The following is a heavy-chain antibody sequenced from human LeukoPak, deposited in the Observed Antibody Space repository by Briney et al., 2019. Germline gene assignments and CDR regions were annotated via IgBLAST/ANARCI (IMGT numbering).Heavy chain of an antibody. CDR2: IYYGGST. J-gene: IGHJ6*03. CDR1: GGSISSYY. CDR3: ARGGSAWYDYYYYYMDV. D-gene: IGHD6-19*01. V-gene: IGHV4-59*01. Sequence: SETLSLTCTVSGGSISSYYWTWIRQPPGKGLEWIGYIYYGGSTNYNPSLKSRVTMSVDTSKNQFSLELSSVTAADTAVYYCARGGSAWYDYYYYYMDVWGKGTTVTVSS.